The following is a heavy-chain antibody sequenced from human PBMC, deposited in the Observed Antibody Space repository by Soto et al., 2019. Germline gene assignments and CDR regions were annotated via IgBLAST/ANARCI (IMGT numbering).Heavy chain of an antibody. CDR3: AKGRGGSGSLTPRVDF. V-gene: IGHV3-23*01. CDR1: GFTFTNYA. CDR2: ISGGGDTT. D-gene: IGHD3-10*01. J-gene: IGHJ4*02. Sequence: EVQLLQSGGGLVQPGGSLRLSCAASGFTFTNYAMTWVRQAPGKGLEWVSAISGGGDTTSYADSVKGRFTVSRDGSKNTLYLQMSSLRAEDTALYYCAKGRGGSGSLTPRVDFCGLGTLVTVSS.